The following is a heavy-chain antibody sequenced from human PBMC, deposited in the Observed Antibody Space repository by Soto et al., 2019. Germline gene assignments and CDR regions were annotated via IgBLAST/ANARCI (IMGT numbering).Heavy chain of an antibody. Sequence: QMQLVQSGPEVKKPGSSVKVSCKASGDSFGSYAVSWVRQAPGQGLEWMGAIIPVFGTTNYTQTFQGRVTLPADDSTTTAYMELSSLRSDDTAVYYCAREPFGRFDPWGQGTLVTVSS. D-gene: IGHD3-10*01. CDR2: IIPVFGTT. V-gene: IGHV1-69*01. CDR3: AREPFGRFDP. CDR1: GDSFGSYA. J-gene: IGHJ5*02.